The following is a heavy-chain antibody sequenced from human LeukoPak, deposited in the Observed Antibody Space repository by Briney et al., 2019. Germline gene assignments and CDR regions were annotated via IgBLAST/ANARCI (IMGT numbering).Heavy chain of an antibody. D-gene: IGHD6-19*01. CDR1: GGSFSGYY. V-gene: IGHV4-34*01. CDR2: INHSGST. Sequence: PSQTLSLTCAVYGGSFSGYYWSWIRQPPGKGLEWIGEINHSGSTNYNPSLKSRVTISVDTSKNQFSLKLSSVTAADTAVYYCAGGIAVADTLGYWGQGTLVTVSS. CDR3: AGGIAVADTLGY. J-gene: IGHJ4*02.